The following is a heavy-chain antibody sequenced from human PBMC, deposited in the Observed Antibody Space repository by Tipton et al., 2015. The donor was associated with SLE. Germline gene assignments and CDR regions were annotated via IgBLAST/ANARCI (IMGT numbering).Heavy chain of an antibody. D-gene: IGHD3-3*01. V-gene: IGHV4-34*01. CDR2: INHSGST. Sequence: TLSLTCAVYGGSFSGYYWSWIRQPPGKGLEWIGEINHSGSTNYNPSLKSRVTISVDTSKNQFSLKLSSVTAADTAVYYCARIGLRFLEWLPWGQGTLVTVSS. J-gene: IGHJ5*02. CDR1: GGSFSGYY. CDR3: ARIGLRFLEWLP.